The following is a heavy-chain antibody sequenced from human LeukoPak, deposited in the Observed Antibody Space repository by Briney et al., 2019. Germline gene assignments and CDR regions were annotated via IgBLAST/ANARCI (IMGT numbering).Heavy chain of an antibody. CDR2: INPNTGGT. V-gene: IGHV1-2*02. J-gene: IGHJ4*02. CDR1: GYTFTDFY. CDR3: AIVVIVQADN. Sequence: ASVNLSCETSGYTFTDFYIHGVRRAPGQGLEWMGCINPNTGGTRFAQKFQVGVTLTTDRSVSTAYRELSRLRSHDRAIYYCAIVVIVQADNWGLGELVSVSS. D-gene: IGHD2-21*01.